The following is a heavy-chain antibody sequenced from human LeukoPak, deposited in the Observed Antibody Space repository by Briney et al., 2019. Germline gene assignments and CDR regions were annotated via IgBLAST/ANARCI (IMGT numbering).Heavy chain of an antibody. D-gene: IGHD3-22*01. CDR3: ASLKNYYDSSGYLVTDAFDI. Sequence: SVKVSCKASGGTFSSYAISWVRQAPGQGLEWMGGIIPIFGTANYAQKFQGRVTITADKSTSTAYMELSSLRSEDTAVYYCASLKNYYDSSGYLVTDAFDIWGQGTMVTVPS. CDR2: IIPIFGTA. CDR1: GGTFSSYA. J-gene: IGHJ3*02. V-gene: IGHV1-69*06.